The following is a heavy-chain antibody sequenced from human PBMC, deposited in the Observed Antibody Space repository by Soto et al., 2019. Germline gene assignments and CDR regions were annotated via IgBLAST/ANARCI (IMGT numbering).Heavy chain of an antibody. CDR2: IIPIFNTA. D-gene: IGHD2-2*01. Sequence: QVQLVQSGAEVKKPGSSVKVSCKASGGTFSNYAISWVRQAPGQGLEWMGGIIPIFNTANYAQKFQGRVTITAAKSTSTAYMELSSLRSEDTAAYYCARGLVVPAGIRYYYYGMDVWGQGTTVTVSS. V-gene: IGHV1-69*06. CDR3: ARGLVVPAGIRYYYYGMDV. CDR1: GGTFSNYA. J-gene: IGHJ6*02.